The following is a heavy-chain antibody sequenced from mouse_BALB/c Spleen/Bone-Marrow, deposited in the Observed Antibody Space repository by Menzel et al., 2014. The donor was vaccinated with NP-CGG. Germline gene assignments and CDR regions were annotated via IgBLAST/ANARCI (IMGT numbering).Heavy chain of an antibody. V-gene: IGHV1-84*02. Sequence: VQLVESGPELVKPGASVKISCEASGYTFTDYYINWVKQKPGQGLEWIGWIYPGSGNTKYNEKFKGKATLTVDTSSSTAYMQLSSLTSEDTAVYFCANLGRYAMDYWGQGTSVTVSS. CDR2: IYPGSGNT. D-gene: IGHD3-1*01. CDR1: GYTFTDYY. CDR3: ANLGRYAMDY. J-gene: IGHJ4*01.